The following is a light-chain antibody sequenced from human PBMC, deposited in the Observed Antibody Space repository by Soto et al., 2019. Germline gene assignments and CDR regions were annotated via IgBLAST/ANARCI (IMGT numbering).Light chain of an antibody. V-gene: IGKV3-20*01. CDR3: QQYSSPPQT. J-gene: IGKJ1*01. CDR1: RSLGSH. Sequence: EIVLTQSPASLSLSPGERGSLXCRASRSLGSHIAWYQQTAGEAPRHLTYEASNRATGSPDRFSGSGSGTDFTLTISRLEPEDFAMYFGQQYSSPPQTFGQGTKVDIK. CDR2: EAS.